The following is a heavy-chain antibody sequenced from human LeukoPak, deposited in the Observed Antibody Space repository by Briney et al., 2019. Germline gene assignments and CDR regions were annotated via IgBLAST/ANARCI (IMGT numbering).Heavy chain of an antibody. CDR3: ARGLDSYDSSGQFVY. CDR1: GGSISSSSYY. CDR2: IHYSGST. V-gene: IGHV4-39*01. D-gene: IGHD3-22*01. J-gene: IGHJ4*02. Sequence: SETLSLTCTVSGGSISSSSYYWGWIHQPPGKGLEWIGSIHYSGSTYFNPSLKSRVTIFVDTSKNQFSLKLSSVTAADTAVYYCARGLDSYDSSGQFVYWGQGTLVTVSS.